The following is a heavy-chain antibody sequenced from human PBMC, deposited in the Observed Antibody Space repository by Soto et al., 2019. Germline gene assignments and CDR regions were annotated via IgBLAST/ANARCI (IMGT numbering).Heavy chain of an antibody. Sequence: QVQLQESGPGLVKPSETLSLTCTVSGGSVSSGSYYWSLIRQPPGKGLEWIGYIYYSGSTNYNPSLKSGVTISVDTSKNQFSLKLRSVTAADTAVYYCARLRPYDSSGYVGFDYWVQGTLVTVSS. CDR3: ARLRPYDSSGYVGFDY. CDR1: GGSVSSGSYY. D-gene: IGHD3-22*01. CDR2: IYYSGST. J-gene: IGHJ4*02. V-gene: IGHV4-61*01.